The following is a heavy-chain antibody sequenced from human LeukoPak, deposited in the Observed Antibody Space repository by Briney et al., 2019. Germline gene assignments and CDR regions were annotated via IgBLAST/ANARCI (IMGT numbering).Heavy chain of an antibody. D-gene: IGHD1-26*01. Sequence: ASVKVSCKASGYTFTSHHIHWVRQAPGQGHEWMGIINPSGGSTNYGQKFQGRVTMTRDMSTSTVYMELSRLRSDDTAVYYCAKNGGSYFKYFDYWGQGTLVTVSS. CDR3: AKNGGSYFKYFDY. CDR1: GYTFTSHH. V-gene: IGHV1-46*01. J-gene: IGHJ4*02. CDR2: INPSGGST.